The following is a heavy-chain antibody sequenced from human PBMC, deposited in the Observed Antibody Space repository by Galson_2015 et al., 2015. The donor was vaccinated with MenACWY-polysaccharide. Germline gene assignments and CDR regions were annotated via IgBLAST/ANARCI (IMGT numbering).Heavy chain of an antibody. Sequence: YRGSTYYNPSLKSRVTISVDTSKNQFSLKLSSVTAADTAVYYCARDLGRVGIAAAGYGGWFDPWGQGTLVTVSS. V-gene: IGHV4-31*02. CDR3: ARDLGRVGIAAAGYGGWFDP. D-gene: IGHD6-13*01. J-gene: IGHJ5*02. CDR2: YRGST.